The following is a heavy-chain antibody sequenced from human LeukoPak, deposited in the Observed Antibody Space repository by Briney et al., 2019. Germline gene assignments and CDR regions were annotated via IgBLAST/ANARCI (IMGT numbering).Heavy chain of an antibody. CDR1: GFSFSNSW. J-gene: IGHJ4*02. CDR2: IKSDGSST. CDR3: IKGKYPFDY. D-gene: IGHD6-6*01. Sequence: GGSLRLSCAASGFSFSNSWMHWVRQTPGKGLVWASRIKSDGSSTIYADSVKGRFTISRDNAKNTLYLQMSSLRAEDTAVYYCIKGKYPFDYWGQGTLVTVSS. V-gene: IGHV3-74*01.